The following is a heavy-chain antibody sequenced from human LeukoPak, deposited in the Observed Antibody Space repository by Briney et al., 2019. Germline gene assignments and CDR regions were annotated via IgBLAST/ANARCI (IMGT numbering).Heavy chain of an antibody. CDR2: IRYDGSNK. J-gene: IGHJ4*02. CDR3: AKALTMILVLRGGFDY. D-gene: IGHD3-22*01. CDR1: GLTFSSYA. V-gene: IGHV3-30*02. Sequence: GGSLRLSCAASGLTFSSYAMHWVRQAPGKGLEWVAFIRYDGSNKYYADSVKGRFTISRDNSKNTLYLQMNSLRAEDTAVYYCAKALTMILVLRGGFDYWGQGALVTVSS.